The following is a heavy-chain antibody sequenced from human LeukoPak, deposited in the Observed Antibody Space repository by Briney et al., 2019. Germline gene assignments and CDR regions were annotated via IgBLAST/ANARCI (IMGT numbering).Heavy chain of an antibody. CDR3: ARAPGVSWFDP. CDR2: IYYSGST. J-gene: IGHJ5*02. D-gene: IGHD3-10*01. V-gene: IGHV4-28*03. Sequence: SDTLSLTCAVSGYSISSSNWWGWIRQPPGKGLEWIGYIYYSGSTNYNPSLKSRVTMSVDTSKNQFSLKLSSVTAADTAVYYCARAPGVSWFDPWGQGTLVTVSS. CDR1: GYSISSSNW.